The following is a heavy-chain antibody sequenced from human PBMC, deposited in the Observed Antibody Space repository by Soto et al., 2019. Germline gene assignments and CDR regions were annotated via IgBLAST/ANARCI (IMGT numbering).Heavy chain of an antibody. Sequence: ASVKVSCKASGYTFTGYYMHWVRQAPGQGLEWMGWINPNSGGTNYAQKFQGRVTMTRDTSISTAYMELSRLRSDDTAVYYCARVVRWLQSQGAFDYWGQGTLVTSPQ. CDR2: INPNSGGT. J-gene: IGHJ4*02. V-gene: IGHV1-2*02. CDR3: ARVVRWLQSQGAFDY. CDR1: GYTFTGYY. D-gene: IGHD5-12*01.